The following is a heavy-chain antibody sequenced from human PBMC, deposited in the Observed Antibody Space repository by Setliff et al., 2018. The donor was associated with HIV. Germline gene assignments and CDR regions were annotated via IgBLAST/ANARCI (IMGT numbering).Heavy chain of an antibody. CDR2: IYYSGST. CDR1: GGTINRSGYY. D-gene: IGHD1-1*01. CDR3: TTGIETRLDF. Sequence: SETLSLTCTVSGGTINRSGYYWGWIRQPPGKGLEWIGSIYYSGSTYYNPSFNSRVTISVDTSKNQFSLKLYSVAAADTAFYYCTTGIETRLDFWGQGSQVTVSS. V-gene: IGHV4-39*01. J-gene: IGHJ4*02.